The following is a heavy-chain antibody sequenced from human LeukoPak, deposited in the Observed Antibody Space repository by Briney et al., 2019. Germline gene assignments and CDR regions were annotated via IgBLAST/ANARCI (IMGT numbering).Heavy chain of an antibody. D-gene: IGHD5-24*01. J-gene: IGHJ4*02. CDR2: IIPILGIA. V-gene: IGHV1-69*02. CDR3: ARAGGYNFDYFDY. CDR1: GGTFSSYI. Sequence: SVKVSCKASGGTFSSYIISWVRQAPGQGLEWMGRIIPILGIANYAQKFQGRVTITADKSTSTAYMELSSLRSEDTAVYYCARAGGYNFDYFDYWGQGTLVTVSS.